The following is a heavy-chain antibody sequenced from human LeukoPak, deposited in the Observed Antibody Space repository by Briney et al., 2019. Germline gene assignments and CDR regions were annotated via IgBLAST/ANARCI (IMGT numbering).Heavy chain of an antibody. CDR1: GFTFSSYS. J-gene: IGHJ4*02. CDR2: ISISSSYI. CDR3: ARASLLWFGDNPTRTLDY. D-gene: IGHD3-10*01. V-gene: IGHV3-21*01. Sequence: GGSLRLSCAASGFTFSSYSMNWVRQAPGKGLEWVSSISISSSYIYYADSVKGRFTISRDNAKNSLYMQMNSLRAEDTAVYYCARASLLWFGDNPTRTLDYWGQGTLVTVSS.